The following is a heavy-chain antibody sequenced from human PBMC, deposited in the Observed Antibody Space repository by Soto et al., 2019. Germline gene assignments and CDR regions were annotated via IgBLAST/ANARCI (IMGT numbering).Heavy chain of an antibody. Sequence: GGSLRLSCEASGFPFSSYAMHWVRQAPGKGLEWVTAISYDGNSMYYADSVKGRFTVSRDNSKNTLSLQMNNLATEDTAIYYCVRYCVPSTCNAAFWGQGAQVTVSS. D-gene: IGHD2-21*01. CDR1: GFPFSSYA. V-gene: IGHV3-30-3*01. CDR3: VRYCVPSTCNAAF. J-gene: IGHJ4*02. CDR2: ISYDGNSM.